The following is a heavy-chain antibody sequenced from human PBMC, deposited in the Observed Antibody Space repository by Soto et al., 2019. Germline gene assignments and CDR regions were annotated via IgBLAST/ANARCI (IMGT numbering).Heavy chain of an antibody. Sequence: QVQLVQSGAEVKKPGSSVKVSCKASGGTFSSYAISWVRQAPGQGLEWMGGIIPIFGTANYAQKFQGRVTITADESTSTAYMELSSLRSEDTSVYYCARDTQGDCSGGSCCSGGIDYWGQGTLVTVSS. CDR3: ARDTQGDCSGGSCCSGGIDY. J-gene: IGHJ4*02. CDR2: IIPIFGTA. V-gene: IGHV1-69*01. D-gene: IGHD2-15*01. CDR1: GGTFSSYA.